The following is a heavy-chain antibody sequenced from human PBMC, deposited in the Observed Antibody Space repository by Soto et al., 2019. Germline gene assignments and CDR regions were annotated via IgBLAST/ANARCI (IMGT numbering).Heavy chain of an antibody. D-gene: IGHD6-19*01. Sequence: SETLSLTCTVSGGSISSSSYYWGWIRQPPGKGLEWIGSIYYSGSTYYNPSLKSRVTISVDTSKNQFSLKLSSVTAADTAVYYCARHFDYSSGFDYWGQGTLVTVSS. V-gene: IGHV4-39*01. CDR3: ARHFDYSSGFDY. CDR2: IYYSGST. J-gene: IGHJ4*02. CDR1: GGSISSSSYY.